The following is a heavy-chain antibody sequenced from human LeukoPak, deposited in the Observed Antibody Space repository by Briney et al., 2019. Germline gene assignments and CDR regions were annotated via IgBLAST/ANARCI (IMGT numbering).Heavy chain of an antibody. V-gene: IGHV1-69*13. Sequence: SVKVSCKASGGTFSSYAISWVRQAPGQGLEWMGGIIPIFGTANYAQKFQGRVTITADESTSTAYMELSSLRSEDTAVYYWARDPYYYDSSGYDEVAFDIWGQGTMVTVSS. D-gene: IGHD3-22*01. CDR1: GGTFSSYA. J-gene: IGHJ3*02. CDR2: IIPIFGTA. CDR3: ARDPYYYDSSGYDEVAFDI.